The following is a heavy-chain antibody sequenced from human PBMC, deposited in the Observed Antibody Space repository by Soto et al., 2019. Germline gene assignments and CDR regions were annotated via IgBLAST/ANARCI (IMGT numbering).Heavy chain of an antibody. V-gene: IGHV1-18*01. CDR2: ISAYNGNT. D-gene: IGHD6-19*01. CDR3: ARVLGIAVAVLGMDV. J-gene: IGHJ6*02. Sequence: ASVKVSCKASGYTFTSYGISWVRQAPGQGLEWMGWISAYNGNTNYAQKLQGRVTMTTDTSTSTAYMELRSLRSDDTAVYYCARVLGIAVAVLGMDVWGQGTTVPVSS. CDR1: GYTFTSYG.